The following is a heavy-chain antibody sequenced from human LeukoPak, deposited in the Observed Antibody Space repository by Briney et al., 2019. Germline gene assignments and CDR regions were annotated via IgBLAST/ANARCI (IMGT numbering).Heavy chain of an antibody. Sequence: GGSLRLSCVASGLTVSSNYMSWVRQAPGKGLEWVSVLYSVGDTYYAGSVKGRFTISRDNSKNTLYLQMNSLRVEDSAVYYCARGATVAGDFDCWGQGTLLTVSS. CDR3: ARGATVAGDFDC. J-gene: IGHJ4*02. CDR2: LYSVGDT. CDR1: GLTVSSNY. V-gene: IGHV3-66*01. D-gene: IGHD6-19*01.